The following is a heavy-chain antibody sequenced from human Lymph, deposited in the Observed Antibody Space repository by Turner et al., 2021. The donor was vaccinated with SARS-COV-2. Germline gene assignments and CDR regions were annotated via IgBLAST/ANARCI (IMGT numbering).Heavy chain of an antibody. J-gene: IGHJ4*02. V-gene: IGHV4-31*03. CDR1: GGSISSGGYY. CDR2: IYYSWST. D-gene: IGHD4-17*01. Sequence: QVQLQESGPGLVKPSQTLSLTCTVSGGSISSGGYYWSWIRQHPGKGLEWIGYIYYSWSTYYIPPLKSRVTISVDTSKNQFSLELSSVTAADTAVYYCARDYGGNSNYFGYWGQGTLVTVSS. CDR3: ARDYGGNSNYFGY.